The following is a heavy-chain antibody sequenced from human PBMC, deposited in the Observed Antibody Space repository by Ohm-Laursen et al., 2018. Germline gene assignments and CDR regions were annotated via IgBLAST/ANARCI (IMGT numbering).Heavy chain of an antibody. CDR1: GFIVSNNY. D-gene: IGHD1-14*01. J-gene: IGHJ2*01. CDR3: VREIPHYNRVYHFDL. CDR2: IYAGGST. V-gene: IGHV3-53*01. Sequence: SLRLSCTASGFIVSNNYMSWVRQAPGKGLEWVSLIYAGGSTRYEDSVKGRFTISTDTSKNTLYLQMNSLRVEDTAVYYCVREIPHYNRVYHFDLWGRGTLVSVSS.